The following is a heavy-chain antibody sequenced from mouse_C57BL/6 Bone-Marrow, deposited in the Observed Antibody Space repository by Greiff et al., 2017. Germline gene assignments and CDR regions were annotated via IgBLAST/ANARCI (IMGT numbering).Heavy chain of an antibody. Sequence: EVQLQESGAELVRPGASVKLSCTASGFNIKDDYMHWVKQRPEQGLEWIGWIDPENGDTEYASKFQGKATITADTSSNTAYLQLSSLTSEDTAVDYCTVYSNYDYYFDYWGQGTTLTVSS. J-gene: IGHJ2*01. D-gene: IGHD2-5*01. V-gene: IGHV14-4*01. CDR1: GFNIKDDY. CDR3: TVYSNYDYYFDY. CDR2: IDPENGDT.